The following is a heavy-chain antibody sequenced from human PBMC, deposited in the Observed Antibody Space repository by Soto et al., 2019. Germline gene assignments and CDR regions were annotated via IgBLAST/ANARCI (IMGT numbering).Heavy chain of an antibody. J-gene: IGHJ6*02. CDR1: GGTFSSYT. V-gene: IGHV1-69*02. D-gene: IGHD3-10*01. Sequence: QVQLVQSGAEVKKPGSSVKVSCKASGGTFSSYTISWVRQAPGQGLEWMGRIIPILGIANYAQKFQGRVTITXXNXTXXAYMELSSLRSEDTAVYYCARTYRGSHYYYDGMDVWGQGTTVTVSS. CDR3: ARTYRGSHYYYDGMDV. CDR2: IIPILGIA.